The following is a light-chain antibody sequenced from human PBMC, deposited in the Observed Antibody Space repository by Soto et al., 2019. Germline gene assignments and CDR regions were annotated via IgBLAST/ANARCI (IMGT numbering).Light chain of an antibody. CDR2: DVS. Sequence: QSALTQPASVSGSPGQSITISCTESSSGGGEYKYASWYQQHPGTAPKLIIYDVSNRPSGVSNRFSGSKSGSTASLTISGLQAEHEADYYCSSYPTTTALYVFGAGTKLTVL. CDR1: SSGGGEYKY. J-gene: IGLJ1*01. CDR3: SSYPTTTALYV. V-gene: IGLV2-14*03.